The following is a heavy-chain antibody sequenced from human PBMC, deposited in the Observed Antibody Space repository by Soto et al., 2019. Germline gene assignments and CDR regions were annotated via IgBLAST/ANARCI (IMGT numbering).Heavy chain of an antibody. CDR2: ISYDGSNK. CDR1: GFTFSSYG. Sequence: QVQLVESGGGVVQPGRSLRLSFAASGFTFSSYGMHWVRQAPGKGLEWVAVISYDGSNKYYADSVKGRFTISRDNSKNTLYLQMNSLRAEDTAVYYCAKDLPVWGQGTTVTVSS. CDR3: AKDLPV. V-gene: IGHV3-30*18. J-gene: IGHJ6*02.